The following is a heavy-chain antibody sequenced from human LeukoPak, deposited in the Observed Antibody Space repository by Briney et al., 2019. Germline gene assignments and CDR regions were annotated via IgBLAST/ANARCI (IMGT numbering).Heavy chain of an antibody. CDR2: IYHSGMT. Sequence: SETLSLTCAVSGGSISSPNWWSWVRQPPGKGLEWIGEIYHSGMTNYKTSLKSRVTISVDESKNQFSLKLSSVTAADTAVYYCARVRVGEMAFYYFDYWGQGTLVTVSS. V-gene: IGHV4-4*02. J-gene: IGHJ4*02. CDR3: ARVRVGEMAFYYFDY. CDR1: GGSISSPNW. D-gene: IGHD5-24*01.